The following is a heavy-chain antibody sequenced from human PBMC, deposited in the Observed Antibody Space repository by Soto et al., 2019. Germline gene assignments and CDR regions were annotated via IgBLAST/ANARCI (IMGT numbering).Heavy chain of an antibody. J-gene: IGHJ4*02. V-gene: IGHV3-23*01. CDR2: ISGSGGST. CDR1: GFTFSNYA. CDR3: AKELKYYYDSSGYYYY. Sequence: GGSLRLSCAASGFTFSNYAMSWVRLAPGKGLEWVSAISGSGGSTYYADSVKGRFTISRDNSKNTLYLQMNSLRAEDTAVYYCAKELKYYYDSSGYYYYWGQGTLVTVSA. D-gene: IGHD3-22*01.